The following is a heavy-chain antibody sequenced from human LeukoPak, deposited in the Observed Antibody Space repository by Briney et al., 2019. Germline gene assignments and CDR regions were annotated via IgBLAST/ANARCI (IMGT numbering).Heavy chain of an antibody. CDR3: ARVLTWIAAFDI. D-gene: IGHD5-12*01. CDR2: IYYSGST. V-gene: IGHV4-34*01. J-gene: IGHJ3*02. Sequence: SETLSLTCAVYGGSFSGYYWSRIRQPPGKGLEWIGSIYYSGSTYYNPSLKSRVTISVDTSKNQFSLKLSSVTAADTAVYYCARVLTWIAAFDIWGQGTMVTVSS. CDR1: GGSFSGYY.